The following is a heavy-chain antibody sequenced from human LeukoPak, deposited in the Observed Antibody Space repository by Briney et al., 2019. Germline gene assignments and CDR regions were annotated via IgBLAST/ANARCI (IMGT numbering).Heavy chain of an antibody. Sequence: PGGSLRLSCAASGFTFSDYYMSWIRQAPGKGLEWISYISSSGSTIFQADSMKGRFTISRDNAKNSQYLQMNNLRVEDTAVYYCARVSSQQLKWGQGTLVTVSS. CDR2: ISSSGSTI. CDR1: GFTFSDYY. V-gene: IGHV3-11*01. CDR3: ARVSSQQLK. J-gene: IGHJ4*02. D-gene: IGHD6-13*01.